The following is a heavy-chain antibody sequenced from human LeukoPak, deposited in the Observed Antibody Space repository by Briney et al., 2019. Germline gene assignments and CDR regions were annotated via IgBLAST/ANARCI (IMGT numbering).Heavy chain of an antibody. V-gene: IGHV4-59*01. D-gene: IGHD2/OR15-2a*01. CDR1: GGSISTYY. CDR3: ARGALENSAHWFDP. Sequence: KPSETLSLTCTVSGGSISTYYWSWIRQPPGKGVEWIGYIYYSGSTNYNPSLKSRVTISINTSKNQFSLRLSSVTAADTAVYDCARGALENSAHWFDPSGQGTLVTVSS. CDR2: IYYSGST. J-gene: IGHJ5*02.